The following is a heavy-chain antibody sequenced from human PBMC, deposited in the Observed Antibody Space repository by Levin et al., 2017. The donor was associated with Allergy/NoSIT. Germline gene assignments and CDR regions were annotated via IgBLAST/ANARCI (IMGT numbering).Heavy chain of an antibody. CDR2: MNPNSGNT. D-gene: IGHD1-26*01. V-gene: IGHV1-8*01. Sequence: GESLKISCKASGYTFTSYDINWVRQATGQGLEWMGWMNPNSGNTGYAQKFQGRVTMTRNTSISTAYMELSSLRSEDTAVYYCARGRGGSYRNWFDPWGQGTLVTVSS. CDR1: GYTFTSYD. CDR3: ARGRGGSYRNWFDP. J-gene: IGHJ5*02.